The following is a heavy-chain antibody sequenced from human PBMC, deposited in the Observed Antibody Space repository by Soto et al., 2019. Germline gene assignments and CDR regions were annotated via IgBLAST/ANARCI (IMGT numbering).Heavy chain of an antibody. CDR1: GFTFSSYA. V-gene: IGHV3-23*01. CDR3: AKEGTYSKYGDYYYGMDV. Sequence: GGSLRLSYVASGFTFSSYAMSWVRPAPGKGLEWVSAISGSGGSTYYADSVKGRFTISRDNSKNTLYLQMNSLRAEDTAVYYSAKEGTYSKYGDYYYGMDVWGQGTTVTVSS. CDR2: ISGSGGST. J-gene: IGHJ6*02. D-gene: IGHD4-4*01.